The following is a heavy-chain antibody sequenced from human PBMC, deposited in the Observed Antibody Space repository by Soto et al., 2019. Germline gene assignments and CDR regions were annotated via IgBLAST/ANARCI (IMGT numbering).Heavy chain of an antibody. CDR1: GGTFSSYA. Sequence: GASVNVSCKSSGGTFSSYAISWVRQAPGQGLECMGWIIPIFGTANYAQKFQGRVTITADESTSTAYMELSSLRSEDTAVYYCARDPGNDFWSGYSPYYYYYGMDVWGQGTTVTVSS. D-gene: IGHD3-3*01. CDR2: IIPIFGTA. CDR3: ARDPGNDFWSGYSPYYYYYGMDV. V-gene: IGHV1-69*13. J-gene: IGHJ6*02.